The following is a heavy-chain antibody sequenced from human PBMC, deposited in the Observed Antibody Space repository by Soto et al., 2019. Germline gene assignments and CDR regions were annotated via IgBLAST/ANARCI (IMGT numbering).Heavy chain of an antibody. V-gene: IGHV3-23*01. CDR1: RFTFSSYA. CDR2: ISGSGGST. D-gene: IGHD3-22*01. CDR3: AQDLKSGYYDSSGIDS. J-gene: IGHJ4*02. Sequence: GSLRLSCAASRFTFSSYAMSWVRQAPGKGLEWVSAISGSGGSTYYADSVKGRFTISRDNSKNTLYLQMNSLRAEDTAVYYCAQDLKSGYYDSSGIDSWGQGTLVTVSS.